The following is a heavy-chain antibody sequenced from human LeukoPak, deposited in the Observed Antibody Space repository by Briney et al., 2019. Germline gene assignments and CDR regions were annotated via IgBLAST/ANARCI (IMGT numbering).Heavy chain of an antibody. D-gene: IGHD3-22*01. Sequence: GGSLRLSSAASGFTFCNYWMHWVRQAPGKGLVWVSRINSDGINTSYADSVKGRFTISRDNAKNTLNLQMNSLRAEDTAVYYCARDLGQYYDTSDNWFDPWGQGTLVTVSS. CDR2: INSDGINT. CDR1: GFTFCNYW. V-gene: IGHV3-74*01. CDR3: ARDLGQYYDTSDNWFDP. J-gene: IGHJ5*02.